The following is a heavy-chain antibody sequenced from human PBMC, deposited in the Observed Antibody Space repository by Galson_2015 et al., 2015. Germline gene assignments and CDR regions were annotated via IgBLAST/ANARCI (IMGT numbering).Heavy chain of an antibody. CDR3: ATGAHQRITILFHYYYRMDV. CDR1: GFTFSDYN. D-gene: IGHD3-3*01. Sequence: SLRLSCAASGFTFSDYNMNWVRQAPGKGLEWISYISSTSSIIYYADSVKGRFTISRDNAKKSLYLQMNSLRAEDTAVYYCATGAHQRITILFHYYYRMDVWGQGTTVTVSS. J-gene: IGHJ6*02. CDR2: ISSTSSII. V-gene: IGHV3-48*01.